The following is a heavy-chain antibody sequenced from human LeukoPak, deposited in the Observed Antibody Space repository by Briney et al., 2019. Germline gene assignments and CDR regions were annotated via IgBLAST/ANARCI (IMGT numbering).Heavy chain of an antibody. J-gene: IGHJ4*02. CDR1: GVTFSSYA. CDR2: IRGSGDNT. CDR3: ASRDPCSGGSCYGLAY. Sequence: GGSLRLSCEASGVTFSSYAMTWVRQAPGKGLEWVSAIRGSGDNTCYSDSVKGRFTISRDNSKNTLYLQMNSLTAEDTAVYYCASRDPCSGGSCYGLAYWGQGTLVTVSS. D-gene: IGHD2-15*01. V-gene: IGHV3-23*01.